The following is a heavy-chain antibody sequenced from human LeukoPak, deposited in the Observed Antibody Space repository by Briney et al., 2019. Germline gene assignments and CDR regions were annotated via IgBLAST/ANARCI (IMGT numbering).Heavy chain of an antibody. D-gene: IGHD3-10*01. CDR3: ARYYYGSGSYYLDY. CDR2: IYYSGNT. CDR1: GGSISSYY. Sequence: SETLSLTCTVSGGSISSYYWSWIRQPPGKGLEWIGYIYYSGNTNYNPSLKSRVTISVDTSKNQFSLKLSSVTAADTAVYYCARYYYGSGSYYLDYWGQGTLVTVSS. J-gene: IGHJ4*02. V-gene: IGHV4-59*01.